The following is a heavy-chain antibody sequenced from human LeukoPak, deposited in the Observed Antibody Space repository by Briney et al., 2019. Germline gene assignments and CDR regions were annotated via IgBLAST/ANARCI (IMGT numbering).Heavy chain of an antibody. CDR3: ARGRGLLWFGELSPGWFDP. CDR1: GGSISSSSYY. D-gene: IGHD3-10*01. V-gene: IGHV4-39*01. CDR2: IYYSGST. Sequence: KPSETLSLTCTVSGGSISSSSYYWGWIRQPPGQGLEWIGSIYYSGSTYYNPSLKSRVTISVDTSKNQCSLKLSSVTAADTAVYYCARGRGLLWFGELSPGWFDPWGQGTLVTVSS. J-gene: IGHJ5*02.